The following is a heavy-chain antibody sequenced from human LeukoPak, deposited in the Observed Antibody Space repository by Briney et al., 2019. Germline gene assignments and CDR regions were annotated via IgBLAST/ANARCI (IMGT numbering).Heavy chain of an antibody. D-gene: IGHD4-17*01. CDR1: GFTFSSYG. Sequence: GGSLRLSCAASGFTFSSYGMSWVRQAPGKGLEWVANIKQDGSEKYYVDSVKGRFTISRDNAKNSLYLQMNSLRAEDTTVYYCARDMRGDYPNYYYYYYMDVWGKGTTVTISS. V-gene: IGHV3-7*01. CDR2: IKQDGSEK. J-gene: IGHJ6*03. CDR3: ARDMRGDYPNYYYYYYMDV.